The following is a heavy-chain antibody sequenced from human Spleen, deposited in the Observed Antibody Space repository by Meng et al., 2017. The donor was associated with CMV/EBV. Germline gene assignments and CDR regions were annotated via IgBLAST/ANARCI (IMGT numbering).Heavy chain of an antibody. CDR1: GFTFSSYS. Sequence: GESLKIPCAASGFTFSSYSMNWVRQAPGKGLEWVSSISSSGNYIYYADSVKGRFTISRDNAKNSLYLQMNSLRAEDTAVYFCARHKDWGCDYWGQGTLVTVSS. CDR3: ARHKDWGCDY. J-gene: IGHJ4*02. D-gene: IGHD2-8*02. CDR2: ISSSGNYI. V-gene: IGHV3-21*01.